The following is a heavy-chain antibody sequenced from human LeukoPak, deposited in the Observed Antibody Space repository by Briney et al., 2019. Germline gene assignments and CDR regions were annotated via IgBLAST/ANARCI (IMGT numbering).Heavy chain of an antibody. D-gene: IGHD3-10*01. V-gene: IGHV3-53*04. CDR2: IYSGGST. CDR1: GFTVSSNY. CDR3: ARGVMVRGADYYGMDV. Sequence: PGRSLRLSCAASGFTVSSNYMSWVRQAPGKGLEWVSVIYSGGSTYYADSVKGRFTISRHNSKNTLYLQMNSLRAEDTAVYYCARGVMVRGADYYGMDVWGQGTTVTVSS. J-gene: IGHJ6*02.